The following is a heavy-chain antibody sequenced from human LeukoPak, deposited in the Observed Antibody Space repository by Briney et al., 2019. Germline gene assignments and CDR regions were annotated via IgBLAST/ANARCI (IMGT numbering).Heavy chain of an antibody. J-gene: IGHJ6*02. CDR1: GGSISSYY. CDR3: ASVLGVTGYYGMDV. Sequence: SETLSLTCTVSGGSISSYYWSWIRQPPGKGLEWIGYIYYSGSTNYNPSLKSRVTISVDTSKNQFSLKLSSVTAADTAVYYCASVLGVTGYYGMDVWGQGTTVTVSS. V-gene: IGHV4-59*01. CDR2: IYYSGST. D-gene: IGHD3-10*02.